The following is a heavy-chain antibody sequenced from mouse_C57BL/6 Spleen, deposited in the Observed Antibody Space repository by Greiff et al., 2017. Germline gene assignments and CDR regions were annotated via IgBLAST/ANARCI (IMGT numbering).Heavy chain of an antibody. Sequence: VQLKESGAELVRPGASVKMSCTASGFNFRDYWMNWVKQRPEQGLEWIGWIDPGNGDTEYAWKFKGKATITADTSSNTAYLQLSSLTSEDTAVYYCTTYYGNCGAMDYWGQGTSVTVSS. V-gene: IGHV14-4*01. CDR3: TTYYGNCGAMDY. J-gene: IGHJ4*01. D-gene: IGHD2-1*01. CDR1: GFNFRDYW. CDR2: IDPGNGDT.